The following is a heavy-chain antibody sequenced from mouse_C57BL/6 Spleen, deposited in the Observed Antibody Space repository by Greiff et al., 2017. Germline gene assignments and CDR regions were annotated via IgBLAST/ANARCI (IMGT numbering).Heavy chain of an antibody. D-gene: IGHD2-3*01. CDR3: AKGGYDGCNRWAMDY. J-gene: IGHJ4*01. V-gene: IGHV1-26*01. CDR1: GYTFTDYY. Sequence: VQLQQSGPELVKPGASVKISCKASGYTFTDYYMTWVKPSPGKSIEWIGDINTNNGGTSYNQKFKGKATLTVDKSSSTAYMELRSLTSADSAVYYYAKGGYDGCNRWAMDYGGQGTAVTVSS. CDR2: INTNNGGT.